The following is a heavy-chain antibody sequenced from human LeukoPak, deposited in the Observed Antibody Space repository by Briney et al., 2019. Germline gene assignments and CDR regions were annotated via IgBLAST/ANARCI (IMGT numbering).Heavy chain of an antibody. V-gene: IGHV4-59*01. Sequence: SETLSLTCSVSGGSISSYYWSWIRQPPGKGLEWIGYIYYSGSTNYNPSLKSRVTISVDTSKNQFSLKLSSVTAADTAVYYCASRYCSGGSCHYRDWGQGTLVTVPS. CDR1: GGSISSYY. CDR2: IYYSGST. D-gene: IGHD2-15*01. CDR3: ASRYCSGGSCHYRD. J-gene: IGHJ4*02.